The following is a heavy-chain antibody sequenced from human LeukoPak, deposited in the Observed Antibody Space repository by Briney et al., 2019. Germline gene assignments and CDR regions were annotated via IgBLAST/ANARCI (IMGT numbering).Heavy chain of an antibody. CDR1: GYTLTELS. J-gene: IGHJ1*01. D-gene: IGHD2-2*02. V-gene: IGHV1-24*01. CDR3: ATDLPRIPAAIPLSAEYFQH. Sequence: GASVKVSCKVSGYTLTELSMHWVRQAPGKGLEWMGGFDPEDGETIYAQKFQGRVTMTEDTSTDTAYMELSSLRSEDTAVYYCATDLPRIPAAIPLSAEYFQHWGQGTLVTVSS. CDR2: FDPEDGET.